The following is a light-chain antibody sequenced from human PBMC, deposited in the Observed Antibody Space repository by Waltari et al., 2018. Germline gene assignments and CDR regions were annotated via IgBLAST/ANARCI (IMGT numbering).Light chain of an antibody. CDR2: KAS. Sequence: DIQMTQSPYTLSASVGDRVTITCRASQSISSWLAWYQQKPGKAPKLLIYKASSLESGVPSRFSGSGSGTEFTLTISSLQPDDFATYYCQQYNSYPHTFGPGTKVDIK. CDR1: QSISSW. V-gene: IGKV1-5*03. CDR3: QQYNSYPHT. J-gene: IGKJ3*01.